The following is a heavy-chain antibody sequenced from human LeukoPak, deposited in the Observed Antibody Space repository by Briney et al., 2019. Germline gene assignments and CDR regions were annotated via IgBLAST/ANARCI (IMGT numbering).Heavy chain of an antibody. Sequence: GGSLRLSCAASGFTFGPYWMHWVRQAPGQGLEWVSLISSDGSRTTYADPVKGRFTISRDNAKNTLYLQMNSLRVEDTAVYYCARDTVAADGDIDYWGQGALVTVSS. D-gene: IGHD6-13*01. CDR2: ISSDGSRT. CDR1: GFTFGPYW. CDR3: ARDTVAADGDIDY. V-gene: IGHV3-74*03. J-gene: IGHJ4*02.